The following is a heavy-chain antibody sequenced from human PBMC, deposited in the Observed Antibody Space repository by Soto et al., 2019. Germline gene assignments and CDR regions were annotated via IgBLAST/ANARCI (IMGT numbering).Heavy chain of an antibody. D-gene: IGHD2-21*01. J-gene: IGHJ5*02. CDR3: ARHPRDCNGWFDP. Sequence: EVHLVESGGGLVQPGGSLRLSCAASGFTVSTSCMSWVRQAPGRGLEWVSLIYSGGRTYYADSVKGRFTISRDNSKTPLYLQMNGLRTDDTAVYYSARHPRDCNGWFDPWGQGTLVTVSS. CDR1: GFTVSTSC. CDR2: IYSGGRT. V-gene: IGHV3-66*04.